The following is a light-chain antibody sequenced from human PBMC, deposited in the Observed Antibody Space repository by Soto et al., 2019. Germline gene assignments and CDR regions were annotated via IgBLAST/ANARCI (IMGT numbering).Light chain of an antibody. Sequence: DIQMTQSPSSLSASVGDRVSISCRASQSISSYLNWYQQKPGEAPKLLIYAASSLQNGVPSRFTGSGSGTDFTLTISSLQPEDFATYYCQKSYIPRTFGQGTKVEIK. V-gene: IGKV1-39*01. CDR1: QSISSY. CDR3: QKSYIPRT. J-gene: IGKJ1*01. CDR2: AAS.